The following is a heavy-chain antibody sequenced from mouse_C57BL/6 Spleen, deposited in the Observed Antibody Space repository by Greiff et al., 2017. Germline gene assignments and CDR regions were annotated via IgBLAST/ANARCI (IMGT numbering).Heavy chain of an antibody. CDR2: IYPGDGDT. J-gene: IGHJ1*03. V-gene: IGHV1-80*01. CDR1: GYAFSSYW. Sequence: QVQLKESGAELVKPGASVKISCKASGYAFSSYWMNWVKQRPGKGLEWIGQIYPGDGDTNYNGKFKGKATLTADKSSSTAYMQLSSLTSEDSAVXFCARSDYSSHWYFDVWGTGTTVTVSS. D-gene: IGHD1-1*01. CDR3: ARSDYSSHWYFDV.